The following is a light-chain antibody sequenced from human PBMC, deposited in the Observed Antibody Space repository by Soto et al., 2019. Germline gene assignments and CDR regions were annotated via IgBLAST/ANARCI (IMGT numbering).Light chain of an antibody. V-gene: IGKV1-5*01. CDR3: QQYISYPYT. CDR1: QTTNTW. CDR2: DAS. Sequence: GDRVTITCRASQTTNTWLAWYQQKPGTAPKLLIYDASSLEGGVPSRFSASGSGTEVTLTISNLQPDDLATYYCQQYISYPYTFGQGTKVEIK. J-gene: IGKJ2*01.